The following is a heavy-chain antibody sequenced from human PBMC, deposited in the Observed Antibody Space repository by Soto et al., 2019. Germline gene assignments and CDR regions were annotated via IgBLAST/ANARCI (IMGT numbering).Heavy chain of an antibody. D-gene: IGHD3-22*01. Sequence: SVRVSCKASGGTFSSYAISWVRQAPGQGLEWMGGIIPIFGTANYAQKFQGRVTITADESTSTAYMELSSLRSEDTAVYYCARERVDYYDSSGYPDAFDIWGQGTMVTVSS. J-gene: IGHJ3*02. V-gene: IGHV1-69*13. CDR1: GGTFSSYA. CDR3: ARERVDYYDSSGYPDAFDI. CDR2: IIPIFGTA.